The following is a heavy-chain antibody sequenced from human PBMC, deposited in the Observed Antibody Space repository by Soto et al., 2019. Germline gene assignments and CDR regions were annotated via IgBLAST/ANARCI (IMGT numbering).Heavy chain of an antibody. CDR1: GFTFSSYA. V-gene: IGHV3-23*01. J-gene: IGHJ3*02. CDR2: ISGSGGST. CDR3: AKDLGYYGSGSYYPPRTDDAFDI. D-gene: IGHD3-10*01. Sequence: GGSLRLSCAASGFTFSSYAMSWVRQAPGKGLEWVSAISGSGGSTYYADSVKGRFTISRDNSKNTLYLQMNSLRAEDTAVYYCAKDLGYYGSGSYYPPRTDDAFDIWGQGTMVTVSS.